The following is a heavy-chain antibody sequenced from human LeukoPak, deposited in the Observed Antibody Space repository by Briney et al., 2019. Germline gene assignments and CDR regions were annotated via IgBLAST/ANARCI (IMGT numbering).Heavy chain of an antibody. D-gene: IGHD3-10*01. J-gene: IGHJ4*02. V-gene: IGHV3-23*01. CDR2: ISGSGGST. CDR1: GFTFSSYA. Sequence: GSLRLSCAASGFTFSSYAMSWVRQAPGKGLEWVSAISGSGGSTYYADSVKGRFTISRDNAKNSLYLQMNSLRAEDTAVYYCAKEFYYGSGSYYPTFDYWGQGTLVTVSS. CDR3: AKEFYYGSGSYYPTFDY.